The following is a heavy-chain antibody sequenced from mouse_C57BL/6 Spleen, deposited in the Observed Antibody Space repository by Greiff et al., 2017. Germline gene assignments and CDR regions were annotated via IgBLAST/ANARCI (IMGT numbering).Heavy chain of an antibody. D-gene: IGHD2-1*01. CDR1: GFSLSTSGMG. Sequence: QVTLKESGPGILQSSQTLSLTCSFSGFSLSTSGMGVSWIRQPSGKGLEWLAHIYWDDDKRYNPSLKSRLTISKDTSRNQVFLKITSVDTADTATYYCARRVYYGNYDWYFDVWGTGTTVTVSS. CDR3: ARRVYYGNYDWYFDV. V-gene: IGHV8-12*01. CDR2: IYWDDDK. J-gene: IGHJ1*03.